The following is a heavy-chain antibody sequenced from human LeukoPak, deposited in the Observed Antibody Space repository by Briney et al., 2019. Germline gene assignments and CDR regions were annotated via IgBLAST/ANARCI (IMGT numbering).Heavy chain of an antibody. CDR2: IYYSGST. V-gene: IGHV4-39*01. D-gene: IGHD6-6*01. CDR1: GGSISSSSYY. CDR3: ASACPRSCYNWFDP. Sequence: SETLSLTCTVSGGSISSSSYYWGWIRQPPGKGLEWIGSIYYSGSTYYNPSLKSRVTISVDTSKNQFSLKLSSVTAADTAVYYCASACPRSCYNWFDPWGQGTLVTVSS. J-gene: IGHJ5*02.